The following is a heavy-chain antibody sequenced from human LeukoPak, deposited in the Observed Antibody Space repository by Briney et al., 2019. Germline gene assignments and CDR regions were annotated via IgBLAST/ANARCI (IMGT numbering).Heavy chain of an antibody. CDR1: GGSISSYY. CDR3: ATGITIRGFDY. D-gene: IGHD3-3*01. J-gene: IGHJ4*02. Sequence: SETLSLTCTVSGGSISSYYWSWIRQPPGKGREGIGDIYYSGSTHYNPSLKSRVTISVHTSKNQFSLKLRSVTAADTAVYYCATGITIRGFDYWGQGTLVTVSS. V-gene: IGHV4-59*01. CDR2: IYYSGST.